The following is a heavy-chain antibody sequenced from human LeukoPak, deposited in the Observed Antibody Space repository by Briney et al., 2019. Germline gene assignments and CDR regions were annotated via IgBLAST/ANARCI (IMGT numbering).Heavy chain of an antibody. J-gene: IGHJ3*02. Sequence: SQTLSLTCAVSGGSISSGGYSWSWIRQPPGKGLEWIGYIYYSGTTNYNPSLKSRVTISVDTSKNQFSLKLSSVTAVDTAVYYCARVGGRYFRVDAFDIWGQGTMVTVSS. CDR3: ARVGGRYFRVDAFDI. V-gene: IGHV4-30-4*07. D-gene: IGHD1-26*01. CDR1: GGSISSGGYS. CDR2: IYYSGTT.